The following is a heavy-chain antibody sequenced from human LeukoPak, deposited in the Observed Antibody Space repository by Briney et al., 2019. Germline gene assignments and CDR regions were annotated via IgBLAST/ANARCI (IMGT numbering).Heavy chain of an antibody. J-gene: IGHJ6*02. D-gene: IGHD3-3*01. Sequence: GGSLRLSCAASGFTFSSYWMSWVRQAPGKGLEWVANIKQDGSEKYYVDSVKGRFTISRDNAKNSLYLQMNSLRAEDTAVYYCARAFYYDFWSGYYYYYYGMDVWGQGTTVTVSS. CDR2: IKQDGSEK. CDR1: GFTFSSYW. V-gene: IGHV3-7*03. CDR3: ARAFYYDFWSGYYYYYYGMDV.